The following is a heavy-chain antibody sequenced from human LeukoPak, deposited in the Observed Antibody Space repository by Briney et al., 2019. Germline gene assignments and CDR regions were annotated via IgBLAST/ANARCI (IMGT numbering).Heavy chain of an antibody. CDR2: INPSDGST. J-gene: IGHJ4*02. Sequence: ASVKVSCKASGYTFTSYYMHWVRQAPGQGLEWMGKINPSDGSTRYAQKFQGRVTMTRDMSTSTVYMELSSLRSEDTAVYYCARDKGLFDYWGQGTLVTVSS. CDR1: GYTFTSYY. D-gene: IGHD5-12*01. CDR3: ARDKGLFDY. V-gene: IGHV1-46*01.